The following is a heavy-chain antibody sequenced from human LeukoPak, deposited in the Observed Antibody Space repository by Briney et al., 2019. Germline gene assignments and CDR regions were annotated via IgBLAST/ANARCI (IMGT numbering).Heavy chain of an antibody. CDR1: GGTFSSYA. J-gene: IGHJ3*02. CDR3: ARHTSGIYIPDGALEI. D-gene: IGHD1-26*01. V-gene: IGHV1-18*01. Sequence: ASVKVSCKASGGTFSSYAISWVRQAPGQGLEWMGWITGYNANTNYAQKFQGRVTMTIDTSTTTVFMELRSLESDDTAVYFCARHTSGIYIPDGALEIWGQGTMVTVSS. CDR2: ITGYNANT.